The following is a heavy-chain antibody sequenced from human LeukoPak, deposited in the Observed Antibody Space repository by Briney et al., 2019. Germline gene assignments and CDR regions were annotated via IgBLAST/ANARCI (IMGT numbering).Heavy chain of an antibody. CDR3: ARTTEGGYTYDYFYYYYMDV. J-gene: IGHJ6*03. CDR1: GGSSCGYY. V-gene: IGHV4-34*11. CDR2: IYYSGST. D-gene: IGHD5-18*01. Sequence: SETLSLTCAVYGGSSCGYYWGGIRHPPGRGLEWIGCIYYSGSTNYHPSLKSRVTISVDTSKNQFSLKLNSVTAADTAVYFCARTTEGGYTYDYFYYYYMDVWGKGTTVTISS.